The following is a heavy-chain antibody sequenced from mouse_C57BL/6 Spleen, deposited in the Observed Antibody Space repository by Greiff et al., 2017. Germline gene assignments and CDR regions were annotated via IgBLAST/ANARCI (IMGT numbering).Heavy chain of an antibody. CDR2: INPNNGGT. Sequence: EVQLQQSGPELVKPGASVKISCKASGYTFTDYYMNWVKQSHGKSLEWIGDINPNNGGTSYNQKFKGKATLTVDKSSSTAYMELRSLTSEDSAVYYCARRVWEGWYFDVWGTGTTVTVSS. J-gene: IGHJ1*03. CDR1: GYTFTDYY. D-gene: IGHD4-1*01. CDR3: ARRVWEGWYFDV. V-gene: IGHV1-26*01.